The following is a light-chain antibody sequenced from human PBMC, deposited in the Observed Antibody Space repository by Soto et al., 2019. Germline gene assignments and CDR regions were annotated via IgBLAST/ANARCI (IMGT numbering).Light chain of an antibody. CDR2: AAS. Sequence: DIQMTQSPSSLSASVGDRVTITCRASQSISTYLNWYQQKPGKAPKILIYAASSLHSGVPSRFSGSGSGTDFTLTISSLQPEDFATYSCQQRYSTPFTFGPGTKVDIK. J-gene: IGKJ3*01. V-gene: IGKV1-39*01. CDR1: QSISTY. CDR3: QQRYSTPFT.